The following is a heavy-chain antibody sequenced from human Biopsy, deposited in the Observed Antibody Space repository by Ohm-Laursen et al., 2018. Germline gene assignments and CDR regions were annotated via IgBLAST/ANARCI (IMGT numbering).Heavy chain of an antibody. V-gene: IGHV4-59*08. J-gene: IGHJ3*02. CDR3: AKHGSGWTGDDALHI. CDR2: ISYSGST. Sequence: SQTLSLTCTVSGGSISGSSWNWIRQAPGRGMEWVGYISYSGSTSNNPSPKSRITISVDTSKNQISLKVTSVTAADTAVYYCAKHGSGWTGDDALHIWGQGTMVTVSS. CDR1: GGSISGSS. D-gene: IGHD6-19*01.